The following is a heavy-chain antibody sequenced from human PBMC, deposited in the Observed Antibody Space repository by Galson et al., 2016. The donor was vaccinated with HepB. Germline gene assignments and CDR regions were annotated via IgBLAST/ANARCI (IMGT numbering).Heavy chain of an antibody. V-gene: IGHV3-23*01. CDR1: GLTLSSHA. J-gene: IGHJ4*02. CDR2: LSGSGST. D-gene: IGHD1-14*01. Sequence: SLRLSCAVSGLTLSSHAMSWVRQSPGKGLEWVSALSGSGSTFYVDSVKGRFTISRDNSKNTLYLQMNSLRAEDTAVYYCAKYAIPWEPRSYWGQGTLVAVSS. CDR3: AKYAIPWEPRSY.